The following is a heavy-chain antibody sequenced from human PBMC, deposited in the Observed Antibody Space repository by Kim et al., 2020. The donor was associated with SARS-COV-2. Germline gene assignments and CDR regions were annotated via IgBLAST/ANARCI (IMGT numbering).Heavy chain of an antibody. D-gene: IGHD3-10*01. J-gene: IGHJ5*01. CDR2: IWYDGSKQ. CDR3: ARFFGTQLDS. V-gene: IGHV3-33*01. Sequence: GGSLRLSCAASGSTFGSHHMHWVRQAPGKGLEWVAVIWYDGSKQYYADSMKGRFTISRDNSKNMLFLQMNSLRAEDTALYYCARFFGTQLDSWGQGTLVTVSS. CDR1: GSTFGSHH.